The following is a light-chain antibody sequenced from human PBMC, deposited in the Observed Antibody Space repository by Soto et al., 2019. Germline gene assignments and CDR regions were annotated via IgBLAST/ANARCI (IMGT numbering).Light chain of an antibody. CDR2: DAS. CDR1: QSVSSR. V-gene: IGKV3D-11*02. J-gene: IGKJ5*01. Sequence: EILFTQSPATLSLSPGERATLSCRASQSVSSRLAWYQQKPGQAPRLLIYDASERASGIPSRFSGGGSGTDFTLTISSLEPEDFAVYYCQQRSSRQTTFGQGTRLEIK. CDR3: QQRSSRQTT.